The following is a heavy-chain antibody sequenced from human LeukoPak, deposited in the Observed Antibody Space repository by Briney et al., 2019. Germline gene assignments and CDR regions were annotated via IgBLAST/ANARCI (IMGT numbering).Heavy chain of an antibody. J-gene: IGHJ4*02. Sequence: GGSLRLSCAASGFTFSSYAVSWVRQAPGKGLEWVSAISGSGGSTYYADSVKGRFTISRDNSKNTLYLQMNSLRAEDTAVYYCAKDFSAGIVVVVAGDYFDYWGQGTLVTVSS. CDR3: AKDFSAGIVVVVAGDYFDY. V-gene: IGHV3-23*01. CDR2: ISGSGGST. CDR1: GFTFSSYA. D-gene: IGHD2-15*01.